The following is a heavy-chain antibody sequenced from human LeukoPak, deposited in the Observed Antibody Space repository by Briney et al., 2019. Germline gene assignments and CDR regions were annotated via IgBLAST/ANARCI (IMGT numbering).Heavy chain of an antibody. V-gene: IGHV3-23*01. Sequence: GALRLSCAAAGFTFISYAMSWVRQAPGKGLEWVSAIIGSGGSTYYADSVKGRFTISRDNSKNTLYLQMNSLRAEDTAVYYCAKDRNYYDSSGYLAVWDYWGQGTLVTVSS. J-gene: IGHJ4*02. CDR3: AKDRNYYDSSGYLAVWDY. CDR1: GFTFISYA. CDR2: IIGSGGST. D-gene: IGHD3-22*01.